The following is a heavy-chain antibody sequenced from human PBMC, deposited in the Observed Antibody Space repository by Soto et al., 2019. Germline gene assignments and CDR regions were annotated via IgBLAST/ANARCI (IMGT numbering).Heavy chain of an antibody. J-gene: IGHJ2*01. CDR3: ARHAACSSIRCFSGYLDL. CDR1: GVSISTSSYY. V-gene: IGHV4-39*01. Sequence: PSETLSLTCAVSGVSISTSSYYWGWVRLAPGKGLEWIGSIYNTGSTYYNPSLNTRVTISVDTSKNQFSLNLSSMAAADTSVYYCARHAACSSIRCFSGYLDLWGRGTLVT. D-gene: IGHD2-15*01. CDR2: IYNTGST.